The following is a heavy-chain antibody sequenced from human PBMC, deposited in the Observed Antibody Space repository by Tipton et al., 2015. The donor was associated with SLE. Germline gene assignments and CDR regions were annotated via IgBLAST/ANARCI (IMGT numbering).Heavy chain of an antibody. V-gene: IGHV4-59*11. Sequence: LRLSCTVSGGSISSHYWSWIRQPPGKGLEWIGYIYYSGSTNYNPSLKSRVTISVDTSKNQFSLKLSSVTAADTAVYYCARGHSGSYYPIEYFQHWGQGTLVTVSS. CDR2: IYYSGST. CDR3: ARGHSGSYYPIEYFQH. CDR1: GGSISSHY. D-gene: IGHD1-26*01. J-gene: IGHJ1*01.